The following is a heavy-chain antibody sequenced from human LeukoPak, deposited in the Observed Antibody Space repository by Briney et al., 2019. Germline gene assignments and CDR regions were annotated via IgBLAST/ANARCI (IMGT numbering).Heavy chain of an antibody. J-gene: IGHJ3*02. CDR2: ITSDGTDM. CDR3: VREVGRSSGQWLADAFDI. Sequence: PGGSLRLSCAASGFISSNYEMNWVRQAPGKGLEWVSYITSDGTDMYYADSVKGRFAISRDNAKNSLYLQMNSLRADDTAVYYCVREVGRSSGQWLADAFDIWGQGTMVTVSP. D-gene: IGHD6-19*01. CDR1: GFISSNYE. V-gene: IGHV3-48*03.